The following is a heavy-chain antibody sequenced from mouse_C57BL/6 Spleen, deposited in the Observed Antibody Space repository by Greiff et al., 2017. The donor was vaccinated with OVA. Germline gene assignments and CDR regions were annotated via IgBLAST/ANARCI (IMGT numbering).Heavy chain of an antibody. D-gene: IGHD2-1*01. Sequence: DVKLVESEGGLVQPGSSMKLSCTASGFTFSDYYMAWVRQVPEKGLEWVANINYDGSSTYYLDSLKSRFIISRDNAKNILYLQMSSLKSEDTATYYCARGNGNYDYFDYWGQGTTLTVAS. CDR2: INYDGSST. J-gene: IGHJ2*01. CDR1: GFTFSDYY. CDR3: ARGNGNYDYFDY. V-gene: IGHV5-16*01.